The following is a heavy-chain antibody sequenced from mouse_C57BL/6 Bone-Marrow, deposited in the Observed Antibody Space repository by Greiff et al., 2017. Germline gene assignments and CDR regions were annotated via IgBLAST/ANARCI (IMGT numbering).Heavy chain of an antibody. CDR1: GYAFTNYL. D-gene: IGHD2-4*01. CDR3: ARLIYYDYDYFDY. J-gene: IGHJ2*01. V-gene: IGHV1-54*01. CDR2: INPGSGGT. Sequence: QVQLKESGAELVRPGTSVKVSCKASGYAFTNYLIEWVKQRPGQGLEWIGVINPGSGGTNYNEKFKGKATLTADKSSSTAYMPLSSLTSEDSAVYFCARLIYYDYDYFDYWGQGTTLTVSS.